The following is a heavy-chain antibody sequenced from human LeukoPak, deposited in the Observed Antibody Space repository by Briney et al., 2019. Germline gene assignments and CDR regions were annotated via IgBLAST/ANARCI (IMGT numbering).Heavy chain of an antibody. CDR1: GFTFSSYG. V-gene: IGHV3-30*02. D-gene: IGHD6-13*01. CDR3: AKCSYSSSWSPLGY. J-gene: IGHJ4*02. CDR2: VRYDGSNK. Sequence: PGGSLRLSCAASGFTFSSYGMHWVRQAPGKGLEWVAFVRYDGSNKYYADSVKGRFTISRDNSKNTLYLQMNSLRAEDTAVYYCAKCSYSSSWSPLGYWGQGTLVTVSS.